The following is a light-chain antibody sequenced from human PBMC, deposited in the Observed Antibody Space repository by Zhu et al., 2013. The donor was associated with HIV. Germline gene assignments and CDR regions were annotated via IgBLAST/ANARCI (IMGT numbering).Light chain of an antibody. CDR2: GAS. V-gene: IGKV3-20*01. CDR3: QQYDTSYT. CDR1: QSVSSNY. J-gene: IGKJ2*01. Sequence: EIVLTQSPGTLSLSPGERATLSCRASQSVSSNYLAWHQQKPGQAPRVLIYGASSRATGIPDRFSGSGSGTDFSLTISRLEPEDFAVYYCQQYDTSYTFGQGTKLEIK.